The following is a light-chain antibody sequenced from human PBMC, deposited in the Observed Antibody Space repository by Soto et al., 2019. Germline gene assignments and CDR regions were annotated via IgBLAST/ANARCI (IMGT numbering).Light chain of an antibody. V-gene: IGLV1-40*01. Sequence: QSVLTQPPSVSGAPGQRVTISCTGSSSNIGAGYDVHRYVQLPGTAPKLLIYDNDNRPSGVPDRFSASKSGTSASLAIAGLQAEDEADYYCQSYDSSLSGYVFGLSGYAFGTGTKVTVL. CDR2: DND. CDR1: SSNIGAGYD. CDR3: QSYDSSLSGYVFGLSGYA. J-gene: IGLJ1*01.